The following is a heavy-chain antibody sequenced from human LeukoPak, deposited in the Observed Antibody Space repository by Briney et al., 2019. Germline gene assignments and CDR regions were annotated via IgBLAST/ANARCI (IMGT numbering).Heavy chain of an antibody. CDR1: GFTFSNYA. Sequence: GGSLRLSCAASGFTFSNYAMGWVRQAPGKGLEWVAVISDSGGRTYYADSVKGRFTVSRDNSKNTLYLQMDSLRAEDTAVYYCARVRLTAVAGTQFDPWGQGTLVTVSS. J-gene: IGHJ5*02. CDR3: ARVRLTAVAGTQFDP. CDR2: ISDSGGRT. V-gene: IGHV3-23*01. D-gene: IGHD6-19*01.